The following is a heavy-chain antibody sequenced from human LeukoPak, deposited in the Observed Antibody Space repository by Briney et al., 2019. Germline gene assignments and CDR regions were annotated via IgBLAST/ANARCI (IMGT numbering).Heavy chain of an antibody. Sequence: GGSLRLSCAASGFTFSSYAMNWVRQAPGKGLEWVSSISSSGSYIYYADSVKGRFTISRDNAKNSLYLQMNSLRAEETAVYYCARLNEGYSYGYKVDYWGQGTLVTVSS. V-gene: IGHV3-21*01. D-gene: IGHD5-18*01. CDR2: ISSSGSYI. J-gene: IGHJ4*02. CDR3: ARLNEGYSYGYKVDY. CDR1: GFTFSSYA.